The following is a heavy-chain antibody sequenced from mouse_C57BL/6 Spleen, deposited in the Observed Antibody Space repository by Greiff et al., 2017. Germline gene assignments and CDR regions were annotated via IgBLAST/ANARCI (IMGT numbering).Heavy chain of an antibody. V-gene: IGHV1-15*01. CDR2: IDPETGGT. CDR3: TRRGDYGNYVGGYFDY. Sequence: VQLQQSGAELVRPGASVTLFCKASGYTFTDYEMHWVKQTPVHGLEWIGAIDPETGGTAYNQKFKGKAILTADKSSSTAYMELRSLTSEDSAVYYCTRRGDYGNYVGGYFDYWGQGTTLTVSS. CDR1: GYTFTDYE. D-gene: IGHD2-1*01. J-gene: IGHJ2*01.